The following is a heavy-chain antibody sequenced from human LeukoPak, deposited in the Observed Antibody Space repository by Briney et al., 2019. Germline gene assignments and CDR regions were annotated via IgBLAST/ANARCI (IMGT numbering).Heavy chain of an antibody. V-gene: IGHV3-7*04. CDR3: ARDKYDAYFDS. J-gene: IGHJ4*02. Sequence: GGSLRLSCAASGFTFSSYWMDWVRQAPGKGLEWVANIKPDGSQKYYVDSVKGRFTISRDNAKNSLYLQMNSLRVEVTAVYYCARDKYDAYFDSLGQGTLVTVSS. CDR1: GFTFSSYW. D-gene: IGHD3-3*01. CDR2: IKPDGSQK.